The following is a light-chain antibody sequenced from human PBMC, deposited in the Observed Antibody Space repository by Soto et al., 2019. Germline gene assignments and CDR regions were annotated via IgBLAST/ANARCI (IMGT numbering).Light chain of an antibody. CDR1: QDISDF. CDR3: LQKNRYPCT. CDR2: ATS. J-gene: IGKJ1*01. V-gene: IGKV1-17*03. Sequence: DIQITQSPSCMSASAGHRVSPTFRCSQDISDFLAWFQQKAGEVRKRLIYATSSLESGVPSRFSGSGSGTKFTLTISSLQTEDFATYYCLQKNRYPCTFGKGTKVDIK.